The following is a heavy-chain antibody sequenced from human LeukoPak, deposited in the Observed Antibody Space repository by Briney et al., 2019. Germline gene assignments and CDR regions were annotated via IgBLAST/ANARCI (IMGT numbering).Heavy chain of an antibody. V-gene: IGHV4-30-2*01. CDR3: ARGFYGSGSQFDY. CDR2: IFHTGRT. D-gene: IGHD3-10*01. J-gene: IGHJ4*02. CDR1: GGSISSGDYP. Sequence: PSETLSLTCAVFGGSISSGDYPWSWIRQPPGKGLEWIGYIFHTGRTSYNPSLKSRVTISVDMSKNQLSLKLSSVTAADTAVYYCARGFYGSGSQFDYGGQGTRVPV.